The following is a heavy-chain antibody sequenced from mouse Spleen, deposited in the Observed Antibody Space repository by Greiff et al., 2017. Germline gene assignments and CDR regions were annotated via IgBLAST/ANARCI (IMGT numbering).Heavy chain of an antibody. Sequence: VQLQQSGPGLVKPSQSLSLTCSVTGYSITSGYYWNWIRQFPGNKLEWMGYISYDGSNNYNPSLKNRISITRDTSKNQFFLKLNSVTTEDTATYYCARGDGYSPWYFDVWGAGTTVTVSS. V-gene: IGHV3-6*01. CDR1: GYSITSGYY. CDR3: ARGDGYSPWYFDV. CDR2: ISYDGSN. D-gene: IGHD2-3*01. J-gene: IGHJ1*01.